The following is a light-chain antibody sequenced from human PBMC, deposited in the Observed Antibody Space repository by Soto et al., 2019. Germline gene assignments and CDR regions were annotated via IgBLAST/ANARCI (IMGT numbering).Light chain of an antibody. V-gene: IGLV1-47*02. J-gene: IGLJ1*01. CDR3: AAWDDSLSAYF. Sequence: QSVLTQPPSASGTPGQRVTISCSGSSSNIGSNYVYWYQQLPGTAPKLLIYSNNQRPSGVPDRFSGSKSGTSASLAISGLRSEDEADYYCAAWDDSLSAYFFGTGTKVTVL. CDR1: SSNIGSNY. CDR2: SNN.